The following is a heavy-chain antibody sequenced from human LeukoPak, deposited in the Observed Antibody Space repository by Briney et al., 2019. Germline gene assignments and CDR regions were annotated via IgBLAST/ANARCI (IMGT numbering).Heavy chain of an antibody. CDR3: ARDNYNGSGTYYSNFDY. J-gene: IGHJ4*02. CDR1: GFTFSNYG. V-gene: IGHV3-33*01. Sequence: TGRSLRLSCAASGFTFSNYGMHWVRQAPGKGLEWVAVTWYDGSNKYYADSVKGRFTISRDNSKNTLYLQMNSLRDEDTALYYCARDNYNGSGTYYSNFDYWGQETLVTVSS. D-gene: IGHD3-10*01. CDR2: TWYDGSNK.